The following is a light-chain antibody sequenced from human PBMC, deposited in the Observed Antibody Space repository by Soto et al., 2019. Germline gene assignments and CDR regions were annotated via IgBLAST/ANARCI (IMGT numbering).Light chain of an antibody. CDR3: QQYNYWQT. V-gene: IGKV3-15*01. CDR1: QSVSSN. J-gene: IGKJ1*01. CDR2: GAS. Sequence: EIVMTQSPATLSVSPGERATLSCRSSQSVSSNLAWYQQKPGQAPRLLIYGASTRATGIPARFSGSRSGTEFTHTCSSLQSKDFAVYYYQQYNYWQTFGQGTKVDIK.